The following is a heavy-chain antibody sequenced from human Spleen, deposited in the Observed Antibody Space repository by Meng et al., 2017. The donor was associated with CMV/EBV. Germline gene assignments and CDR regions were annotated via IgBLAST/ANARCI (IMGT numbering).Heavy chain of an antibody. J-gene: IGHJ4*02. D-gene: IGHD3-3*01. CDR2: ISAYNGNT. Sequence: ASVKVSCKTSGYSFTNYAIIWVRQAPGQGLEWMGWISAYNGNTNYAQKLQGRVTMTTDTSTSTAYMELRSLRSDDTAVYYCARGVIGLRFTPLDYWGQGTLVTVSS. CDR1: GYSFTNYA. V-gene: IGHV1-18*01. CDR3: ARGVIGLRFTPLDY.